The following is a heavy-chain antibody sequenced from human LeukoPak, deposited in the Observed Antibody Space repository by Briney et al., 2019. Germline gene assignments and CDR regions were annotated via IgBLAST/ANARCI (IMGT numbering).Heavy chain of an antibody. J-gene: IGHJ6*02. CDR2: IGTAGDT. CDR3: ARGFLPAEGMDV. CDR1: GFTFSSYD. Sequence: PGRSLRLSCAASGFTFSSYDMHWVRQATGKGLEWVSAIGTAGDTYYPGSVKGRFTISRENAKNSLYLQMNSLRAGDTAVYYCARGFLPAEGMDVWGQGTTVTVSS. V-gene: IGHV3-13*04.